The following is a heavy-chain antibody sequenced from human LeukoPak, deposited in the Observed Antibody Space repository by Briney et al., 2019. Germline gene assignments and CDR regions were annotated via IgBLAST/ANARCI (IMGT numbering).Heavy chain of an antibody. Sequence: SETLSLTFAVYGGSFSDHYWNWIRQPPGKGLEWIGEINHSGTTNYNASLKSRVTISVDTSKNHFSLKLNSMTAADTAVYYCARKASHFSYGLGAIDYWGQGNLVSVSS. J-gene: IGHJ4*02. D-gene: IGHD5-18*01. CDR3: ARKASHFSYGLGAIDY. CDR1: GGSFSDHY. V-gene: IGHV4-34*01. CDR2: INHSGTT.